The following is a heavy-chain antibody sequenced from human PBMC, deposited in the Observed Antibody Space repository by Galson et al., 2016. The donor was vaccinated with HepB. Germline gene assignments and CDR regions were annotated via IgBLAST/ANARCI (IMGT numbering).Heavy chain of an antibody. Sequence: SLRLSCAASGFPFNSFWMDWVRQAPGKGLVWVSRLTSEGLTTYADFVEGRFSISRDNARNTLLLQMDSLRVEDTAVYYCARGPVAGPYYFDYWSQGALVTVSS. D-gene: IGHD6-19*01. CDR3: ARGPVAGPYYFDY. V-gene: IGHV3-74*01. CDR1: GFPFNSFW. CDR2: LTSEGLT. J-gene: IGHJ4*02.